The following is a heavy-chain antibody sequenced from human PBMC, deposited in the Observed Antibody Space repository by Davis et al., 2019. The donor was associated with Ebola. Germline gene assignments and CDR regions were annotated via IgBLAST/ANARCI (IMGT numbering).Heavy chain of an antibody. CDR1: GFTFSSYG. Sequence: PGGSLRLSCTASGFTFSSYGMHWVRQAPGKGLEWVAVISYDGSNKYYADSVKGRFTISRDNSKNTLYLQMNSLRAEDTAVYYCAKVTPYNWNYVLDYWGQGTLVTVSS. V-gene: IGHV3-30*18. J-gene: IGHJ4*02. D-gene: IGHD1-7*01. CDR3: AKVTPYNWNYVLDY. CDR2: ISYDGSNK.